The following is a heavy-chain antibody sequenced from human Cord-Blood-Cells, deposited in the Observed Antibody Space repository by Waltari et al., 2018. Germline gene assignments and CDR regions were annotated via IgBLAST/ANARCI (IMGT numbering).Heavy chain of an antibody. D-gene: IGHD3-10*01. CDR2: INSDGSST. CDR3: ARMYYYGSGSYDYYYGMDV. V-gene: IGHV3-74*01. J-gene: IGHJ6*02. Sequence: EVQLVESGGGLVQPGGSLRLSCAASGFTFSSYWMHWVRQAPGKGLVWVSRINSDGSSTSYADSVKGRFTISRDNAKNTLYLQMNSLRAEDTAVYYCARMYYYGSGSYDYYYGMDVWGQGTTVTVSS. CDR1: GFTFSSYW.